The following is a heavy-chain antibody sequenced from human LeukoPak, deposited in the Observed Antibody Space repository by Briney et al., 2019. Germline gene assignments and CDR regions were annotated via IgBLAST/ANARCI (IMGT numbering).Heavy chain of an antibody. D-gene: IGHD3-9*01. CDR2: ISSSSSYI. J-gene: IGHJ6*04. CDR3: ARDRDYDILTGYYYYGMDV. CDR1: GFTFSSYS. V-gene: IGHV3-21*01. Sequence: GGSLRLSCAASGFTFSSYSMNWVSQAPGKGLEWVSSISSSSSYIYYADSVKGRFTISRDNAKNSLYLQMNSLRAEDTAVYYCARDRDYDILTGYYYYGMDVWGKGTTVTVSS.